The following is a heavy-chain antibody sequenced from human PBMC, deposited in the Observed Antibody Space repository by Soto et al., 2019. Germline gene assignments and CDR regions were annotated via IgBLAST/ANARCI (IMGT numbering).Heavy chain of an antibody. CDR2: IYYSGST. CDR1: GGSISSGGYH. D-gene: IGHD1-26*01. Sequence: SETLSLTCTVSGGSISSGGYHWSWIRQHPGKGLEWIGYIYYSGSTYYNPSLKSRVTISVDTSKNQFSLKLSSVTAADTAVYYGARNVLLSGSSYYYYGMDVWGQGTTVTVSS. J-gene: IGHJ6*02. CDR3: ARNVLLSGSSYYYYGMDV. V-gene: IGHV4-31*03.